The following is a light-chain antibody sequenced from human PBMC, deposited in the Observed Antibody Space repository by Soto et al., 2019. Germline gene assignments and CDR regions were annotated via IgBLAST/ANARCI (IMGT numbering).Light chain of an antibody. Sequence: QSVLTQPPSVSGSPGQSVAISCTGTSSDVGNYNRVSWYQQPPGTAPKLIIYDVTNRPSGVPDRFSGSKSGNTASLTISGLQADDEADYCCSSYTSSSTYVFGTGTKLTVL. CDR3: SSYTSSSTYV. CDR2: DVT. CDR1: SSDVGNYNR. V-gene: IGLV2-18*02. J-gene: IGLJ1*01.